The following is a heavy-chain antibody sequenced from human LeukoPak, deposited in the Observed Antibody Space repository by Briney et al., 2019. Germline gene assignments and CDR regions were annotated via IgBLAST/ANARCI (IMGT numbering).Heavy chain of an antibody. D-gene: IGHD4-17*01. V-gene: IGHV3-30*02. CDR1: GFTFSSYA. CDR3: AKHRDYGDYRGVDY. J-gene: IGHJ4*02. CDR2: IRYDGSSK. Sequence: GGTLRLSCAASGFTFSSYAMYWVRQAPGKGLEWVALIRYDGSSKYYADSVKGRFTISRDNSKNTLYLQMNSLSAEDTAVYSCAKHRDYGDYRGVDYWGQGTLVTVSS.